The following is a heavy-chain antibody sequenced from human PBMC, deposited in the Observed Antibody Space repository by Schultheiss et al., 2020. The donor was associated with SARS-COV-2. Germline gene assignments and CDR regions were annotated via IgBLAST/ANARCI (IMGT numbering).Heavy chain of an antibody. CDR1: GFTFSNYG. CDR2: IWYDGSNK. Sequence: GGSLRLSCAASGFTFSNYGMHWVRQAPGKGLEWVSVIWYDGSNKYYVDSVKGRFNISRDNSKNTLYLQMNSLRADDTAVYYCARGSLRSRTKNHYRGFDIWGQGTMVTVSS. CDR3: ARGSLRSRTKNHYRGFDI. D-gene: IGHD4/OR15-4a*01. V-gene: IGHV3-33*01. J-gene: IGHJ3*02.